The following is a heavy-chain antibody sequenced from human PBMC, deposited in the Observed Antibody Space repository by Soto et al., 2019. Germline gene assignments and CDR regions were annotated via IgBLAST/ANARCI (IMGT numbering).Heavy chain of an antibody. CDR2: ITDSGGDT. J-gene: IGHJ4*02. CDR1: GFTFSSYA. Sequence: EVQLLESGGGLVQPGGSLRLSCAASGFTFSSYAMGWVRQSPGKGLEWVSAITDSGGDTYHADSVKGRFTISRDNTKNTLYLQMNSLKAEDTAVFYCAKGSASSRPYYFDYWGQGTLVTVSS. D-gene: IGHD2-2*01. V-gene: IGHV3-23*01. CDR3: AKGSASSRPYYFDY.